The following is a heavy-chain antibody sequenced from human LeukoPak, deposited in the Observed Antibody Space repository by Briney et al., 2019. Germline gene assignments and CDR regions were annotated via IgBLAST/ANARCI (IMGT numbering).Heavy chain of an antibody. CDR1: GFTVSSNY. J-gene: IGHJ4*02. Sequence: PGGSLRLSCAASGFTVSSNYMSWVRQAPGKGLEWVPVIYSGGSTYYADSVKGRFTISRDNSKNTLYLQMNSLRAEDTAVYYCARQTTVVTPVEDYWGQGTLVTVSS. CDR3: ARQTTVVTPVEDY. V-gene: IGHV3-66*04. CDR2: IYSGGST. D-gene: IGHD4-23*01.